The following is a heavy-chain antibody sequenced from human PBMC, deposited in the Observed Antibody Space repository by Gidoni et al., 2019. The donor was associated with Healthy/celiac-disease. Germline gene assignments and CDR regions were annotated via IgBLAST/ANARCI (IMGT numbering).Heavy chain of an antibody. CDR3: ARDQSGMIYGSGSSGYYYYYGMDV. D-gene: IGHD3-10*01. CDR1: GFTFCTYA. V-gene: IGHV3-30*04. J-gene: IGHJ6*02. Sequence: VPPARSLGLSFTASGFTFCTYAMHCVRQAPGKGLEWLAVISYDGSNKYYADSVKGRFTIYRDNSRNTLYLQMNSLRAEDTAVYYCARDQSGMIYGSGSSGYYYYYGMDVWGQGTTVTVSS. CDR2: ISYDGSNK.